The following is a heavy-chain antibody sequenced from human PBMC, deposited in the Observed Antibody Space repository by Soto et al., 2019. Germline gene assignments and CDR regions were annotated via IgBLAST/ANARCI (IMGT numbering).Heavy chain of an antibody. D-gene: IGHD6-13*01. V-gene: IGHV4-34*01. CDR2: INHSGST. Sequence: SETLSLTCAVYGGSFSGYYWSWIRQPPGKGLEWIGEINHSGSTNYNPSLKSRVTISVDTSKNQFSLRLSSVTAADTAVYYCARGRKGYSGTWYVDWGQGTLVTVSS. CDR1: GGSFSGYY. CDR3: ARGRKGYSGTWYVD. J-gene: IGHJ4*02.